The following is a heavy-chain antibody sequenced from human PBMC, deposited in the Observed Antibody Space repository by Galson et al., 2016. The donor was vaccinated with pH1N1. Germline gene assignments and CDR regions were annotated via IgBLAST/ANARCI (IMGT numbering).Heavy chain of an antibody. Sequence: SGAEVKEPGASVKVSCKASGYMFTSYGITWVRQAPGQGLEWMGLISGYNGNTNYAQKFRGRLTMTTDTSTTTAYMELRSLRSDDTAFYYCARLSGRRWLDPWGEGTLVTVSS. CDR3: ARLSGRRWLDP. CDR1: GYMFTSYG. V-gene: IGHV1-18*01. J-gene: IGHJ5*02. CDR2: ISGYNGNT. D-gene: IGHD3-10*01.